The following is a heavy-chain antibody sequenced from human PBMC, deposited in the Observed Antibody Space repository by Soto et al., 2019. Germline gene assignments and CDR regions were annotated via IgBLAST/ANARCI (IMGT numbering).Heavy chain of an antibody. V-gene: IGHV3-74*03. CDR3: AREGSLGLDV. D-gene: IGHD3-10*01. CDR1: GFIFSSFW. Sequence: EVRLEEAGGGFVQPGGSLRVSCSGSGFIFSSFWMHWVRQGLGKGLEWVSRINGAGASLAYADSVKGRFSISRDNVKNTLHLQMNSLRGDDTAVYFCAREGSLGLDVWGRGTTVTVSS. CDR2: INGAGASL. J-gene: IGHJ6*02.